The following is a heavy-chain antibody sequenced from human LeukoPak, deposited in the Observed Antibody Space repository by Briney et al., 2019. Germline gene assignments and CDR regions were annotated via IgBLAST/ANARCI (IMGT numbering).Heavy chain of an antibody. CDR1: GYTFTDYY. V-gene: IGHV1-2*02. J-gene: IGHJ4*02. D-gene: IGHD6-13*01. CDR3: ARRIAAAIDY. CDR2: INPNSGGT. Sequence: ASVKGSCKASGYTFTDYYMHWGRQAPGQGLEWMGWINPNSGGTNYAQKFQGRVTMTRDTSISTAYMELSRLRSDDTAVYYCARRIAAAIDYWGQGTLVTVSS.